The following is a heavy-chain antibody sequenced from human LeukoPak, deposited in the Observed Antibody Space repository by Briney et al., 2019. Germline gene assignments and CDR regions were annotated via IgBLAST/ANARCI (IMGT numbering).Heavy chain of an antibody. CDR1: GYTFTGYY. V-gene: IGHV1-2*02. CDR2: INPNSGGT. CDR3: ARDSARGVYYYYYMDV. J-gene: IGHJ6*03. Sequence: ASVKVSCKASGYTFTGYYMHWVRQAPGQGLEWMGWINPNSGGTNYAQKFQGRVTMTRDTSISTAYMELSRLRSDDTAVYYCARDSARGVYYYYYMDVWGKGTTVTVSS. D-gene: IGHD5-18*01.